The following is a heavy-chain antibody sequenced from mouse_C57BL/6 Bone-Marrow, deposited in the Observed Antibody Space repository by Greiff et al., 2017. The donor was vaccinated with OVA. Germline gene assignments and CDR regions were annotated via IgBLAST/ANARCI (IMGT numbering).Heavy chain of an antibody. V-gene: IGHV1-80*01. CDR3: GGGSSSHWYFDV. J-gene: IGHJ1*03. Sequence: VKVVDSGAELVKPGASVKISCKASGYAFSSYWMNWVKQRPGKGLEWIGQIYPGDGDTNYNGKFKGKATLTADKSSSTAYMQLSSLTSEDSAVYFCGGGSSSHWYFDVWGTGTTVTVSS. CDR1: GYAFSSYW. CDR2: IYPGDGDT. D-gene: IGHD1-1*01.